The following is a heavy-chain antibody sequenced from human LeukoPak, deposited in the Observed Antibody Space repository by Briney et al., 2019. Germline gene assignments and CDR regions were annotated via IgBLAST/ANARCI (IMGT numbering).Heavy chain of an antibody. Sequence: KPGESLKISCKGSGYSFTSYWIGWVRQMPGKGLEWMGIIYPGDSDTRYSPSFQGQVTISADKSISTAYLQWSSLKASDTAMYYCARSSHDFWSGYPNWFDPWGQGTLSPSPQ. V-gene: IGHV5-51*01. D-gene: IGHD3-3*01. J-gene: IGHJ5*02. CDR2: IYPGDSDT. CDR1: GYSFTSYW. CDR3: ARSSHDFWSGYPNWFDP.